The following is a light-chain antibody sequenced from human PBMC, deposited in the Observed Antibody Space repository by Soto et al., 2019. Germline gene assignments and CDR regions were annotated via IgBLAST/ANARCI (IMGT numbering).Light chain of an antibody. V-gene: IGKV4-1*01. CDR1: QSVLYSANNKND. CDR3: QQYESTPPT. J-gene: IGKJ2*01. CDR2: WAS. Sequence: DIVMTQSPDSLAVSLGERATINCKSSQSVLYSANNKNDLAGYQQRPGQPPKLLIYWASTRESGVPDRFSGSGSGTDFTLTITSLQAEDVAVYYCQQYESTPPTFGQGTKLEIK.